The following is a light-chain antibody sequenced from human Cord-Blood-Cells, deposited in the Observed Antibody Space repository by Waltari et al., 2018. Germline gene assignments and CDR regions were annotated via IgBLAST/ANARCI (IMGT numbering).Light chain of an antibody. V-gene: IGLV1-47*01. Sequence: QSVLTQPPSASGTPGQRVTISCSGSSSNIGSNYGYWYQQLTGTAPQLLIYRNNQRPSGVPDRFSGSKSGTSASLAIIGLRSEDDADYYCAAWEDSLSGRVFGGGTKLTVL. J-gene: IGLJ3*02. CDR3: AAWEDSLSGRV. CDR2: RNN. CDR1: SSNIGSNY.